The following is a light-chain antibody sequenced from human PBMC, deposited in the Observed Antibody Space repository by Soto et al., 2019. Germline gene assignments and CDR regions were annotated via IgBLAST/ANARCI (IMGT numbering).Light chain of an antibody. CDR1: QSVSST. J-gene: IGKJ2*01. V-gene: IGKV3-15*01. CDR3: QQYNNWHHT. CDR2: GAS. Sequence: EIVMTQSPATLSVSPGERATLSCRASQSVSSTLAWYQQKPGQAPRLLIYGASTRATGIPARFSGSGSWTEFTLTISSLQSEDFAVYYCQQYNNWHHTFGQGTKLEIK.